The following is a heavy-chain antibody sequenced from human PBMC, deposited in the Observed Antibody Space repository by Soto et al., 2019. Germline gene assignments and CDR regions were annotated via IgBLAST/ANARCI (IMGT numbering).Heavy chain of an antibody. CDR1: GTSVFGANW. V-gene: IGHV4-4*02. D-gene: IGHD3-22*01. Sequence: QVQLQESGPGLVNPLETLSLTCTVSGTSVFGANWWGWVRQPPGKGLEWIGEIHSSGNTDYSPSLKSRVTISVDTSKNEFSLKLTSVTAADTAVYYCARTGPYSSGDNWGQGTLVTVSS. J-gene: IGHJ4*02. CDR2: IHSSGNT. CDR3: ARTGPYSSGDN.